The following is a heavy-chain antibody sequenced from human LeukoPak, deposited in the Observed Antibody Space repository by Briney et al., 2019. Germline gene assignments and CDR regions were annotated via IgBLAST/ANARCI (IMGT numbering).Heavy chain of an antibody. Sequence: SETLSLTCAVYGGSFSGYYWSWICQPPGKGLEWIGEINHSGSTNYNPSLKSRVTISVDTSKNQFSLKLSSVTAADTAVYYCARARGWRGHFDYWGQGTLVTVSS. CDR2: INHSGST. D-gene: IGHD1-26*01. CDR1: GGSFSGYY. CDR3: ARARGWRGHFDY. V-gene: IGHV4-34*01. J-gene: IGHJ4*02.